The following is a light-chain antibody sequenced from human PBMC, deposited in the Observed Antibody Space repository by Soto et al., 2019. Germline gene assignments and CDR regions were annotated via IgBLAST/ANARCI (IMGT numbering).Light chain of an antibody. CDR2: DVS. CDR1: SSDVGGYNY. J-gene: IGLJ2*01. CDR3: SSYTSSSTPVV. V-gene: IGLV2-14*01. Sequence: QSALTPPASLSGSPGQSITISCTGTSSDVGGYNYVSWYQQHPGKAPKLMIYDVSNRPSGVSNRFSGSKSGNTASLTIAGLQAEDEADYYCSSYTSSSTPVVFGGGTKLTVL.